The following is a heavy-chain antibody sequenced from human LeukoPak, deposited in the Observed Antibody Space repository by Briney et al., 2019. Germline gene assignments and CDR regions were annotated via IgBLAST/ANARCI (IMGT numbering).Heavy chain of an antibody. CDR2: IWYDGSNK. V-gene: IGHV3-33*06. D-gene: IGHD6-19*01. CDR1: GFTFSTYG. J-gene: IGHJ4*02. Sequence: GGSLRLSCAASGFTFSTYGMHWVRQAPGKGLEWVAVIWYDGSNKYYADSVKGRFTISRDNSKNTLYLQMNSLRAEDTAVYYYSKDRSHSSVWYPSVHGYYFYNGGEGDLGTVSS. CDR3: SKDRSHSSVWYPSVHGYYFYN.